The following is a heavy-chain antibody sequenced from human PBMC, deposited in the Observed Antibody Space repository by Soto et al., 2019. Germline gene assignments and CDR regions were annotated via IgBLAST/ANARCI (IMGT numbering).Heavy chain of an antibody. CDR2: INSDGSST. Sequence: GGSLRLSCAASGFTFSSYWMHWVRQAPGKGLVWVSRINSDGSSTSYADPVQGRFTISRDNAKNKLYLQMNSLRAEDKAVYYCARDQTYYDSIFFDYWGQGTLVTVSS. V-gene: IGHV3-74*01. D-gene: IGHD3-22*01. J-gene: IGHJ4*02. CDR3: ARDQTYYDSIFFDY. CDR1: GFTFSSYW.